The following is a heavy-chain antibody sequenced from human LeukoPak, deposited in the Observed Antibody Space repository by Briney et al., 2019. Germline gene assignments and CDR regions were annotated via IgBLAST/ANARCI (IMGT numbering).Heavy chain of an antibody. V-gene: IGHV4-59*08. CDR3: ARSRQDMTTVGWFDP. Sequence: PSETLSLTCTVSGGSISSYYWSWIRQPPGKGLEWIGYIYYSGSTNYNPSLKSRVTISVDTSKNQFSLKLSSVTAADTAVYYCARSRQDMTTVGWFDPWGQGTLVTVSS. CDR1: GGSISSYY. D-gene: IGHD4-11*01. J-gene: IGHJ5*02. CDR2: IYYSGST.